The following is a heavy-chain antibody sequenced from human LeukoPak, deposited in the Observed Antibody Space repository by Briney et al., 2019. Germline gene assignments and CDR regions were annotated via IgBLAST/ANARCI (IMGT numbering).Heavy chain of an antibody. Sequence: GGSLRLSCAASGFSLDAHAMHWVRQAPGKGLEWDSGISWNSDTIAYADSVKGRFTISRDNAQNSLYLQMNSLRAEDTALYYCAKDVSSYGLGSYSYFDYWGQGTLVTVSS. D-gene: IGHD3-10*01. CDR3: AKDVSSYGLGSYSYFDY. CDR1: GFSLDAHA. CDR2: ISWNSDTI. V-gene: IGHV3-9*01. J-gene: IGHJ4*02.